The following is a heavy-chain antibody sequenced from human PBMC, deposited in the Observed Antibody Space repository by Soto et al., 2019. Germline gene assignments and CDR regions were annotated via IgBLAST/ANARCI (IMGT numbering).Heavy chain of an antibody. J-gene: IGHJ6*02. CDR3: ARLPTLTGYYRYYYYGMDV. D-gene: IGHD3-9*01. Sequence: TLSRTCSVSGGPTRCRGYYCSWILQHPGKGLEWIGYIYYSGSTYYNPSLKSRLTISVDTSKNQFSLKLSSLAAADTAVYYCARLPTLTGYYRYYYYGMDVCGQGTTV. CDR2: IYYSGST. V-gene: IGHV4-31*03. CDR1: GGPTRCRGYY.